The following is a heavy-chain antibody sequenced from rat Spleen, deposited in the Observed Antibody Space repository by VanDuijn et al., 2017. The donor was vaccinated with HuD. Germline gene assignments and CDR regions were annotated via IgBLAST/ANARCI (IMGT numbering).Heavy chain of an antibody. J-gene: IGHJ2*01. CDR2: ITNSGGST. D-gene: IGHD1-6*01. CDR1: GFTFSNYY. CDR3: AREVYYGLAYYFDY. V-gene: IGHV5-25*01. Sequence: EVQLVESGGGLVQPGRSLKLSCAASGFTFSNYYMAWVRQAPTKGLEWVASITNSGGSTYYRDSVKGRFTISRDNAKSTLYLQMDSLRSEDTATYYCAREVYYGLAYYFDYWGQGVMVTVSS.